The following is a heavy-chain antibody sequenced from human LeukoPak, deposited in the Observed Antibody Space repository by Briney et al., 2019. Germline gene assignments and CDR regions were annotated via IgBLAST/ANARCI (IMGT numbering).Heavy chain of an antibody. D-gene: IGHD2-15*01. V-gene: IGHV1-18*01. CDR2: ISASNGNT. J-gene: IGHJ6*02. Sequence: ASVKVSCKASGYTFTSYDFSWVRQAPGQGLEWMGWISASNGNTNYAQKFQGRVTMTTDTSTSTAYMELRSLRSDDTAVYYCAREEGYCSGGSCYSVRYYYYYGMDVWGQGTTVTVSS. CDR3: AREEGYCSGGSCYSVRYYYYYGMDV. CDR1: GYTFTSYD.